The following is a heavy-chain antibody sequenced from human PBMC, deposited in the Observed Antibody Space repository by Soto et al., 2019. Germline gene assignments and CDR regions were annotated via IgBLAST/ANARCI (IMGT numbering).Heavy chain of an antibody. CDR2: ISAYNGNT. V-gene: IGHV1-18*04. CDR3: ARERYDYGDPGHFQH. CDR1: GYTFTSYG. J-gene: IGHJ1*01. Sequence: QVQLVQSGAEVKKPGASVKVSCKASGYTFTSYGISWVRQAPGQGLEWMGWISAYNGNTNYAQRLQGRVTMTTDTSTSTAYMELRSLRSDDTAVYYCARERYDYGDPGHFQHWGQGTLVTVSS. D-gene: IGHD4-17*01.